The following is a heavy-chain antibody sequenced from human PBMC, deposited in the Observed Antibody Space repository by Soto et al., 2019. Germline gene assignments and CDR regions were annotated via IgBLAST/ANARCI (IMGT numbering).Heavy chain of an antibody. CDR1: GFTFSSYW. D-gene: IGHD1-1*01. V-gene: IGHV3-7*01. Sequence: EVHLEESGGGLVQPGGSLRLSCAAAGFTFSSYWMNWVRQAPGKGLEWVANINQDGSDYNLVASVKGRFTISRDNAKNSLFLQMNALRVEDTAVYYCARTGGGHHDFLAYWGQGILVSVSS. CDR3: ARTGGGHHDFLAY. CDR2: INQDGSDY. J-gene: IGHJ4*02.